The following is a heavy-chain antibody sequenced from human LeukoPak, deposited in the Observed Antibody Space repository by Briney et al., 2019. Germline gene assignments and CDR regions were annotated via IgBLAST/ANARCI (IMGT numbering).Heavy chain of an antibody. D-gene: IGHD6-13*01. CDR1: GGSLSSGNYF. CDR3: ARGVLSSSWYFGDHATNPPNWFDP. V-gene: IGHV4-30-4*01. J-gene: IGHJ5*02. Sequence: SQTLSLTCTVSGGSLSSGNYFWTWVRQPPGKGLEWIGYIYYNGNTYYNPSLKSRVTISVDTSKNQFSLKLSSVTAADTAVYYCARGVLSSSWYFGDHATNPPNWFDPWGQGTLVTVSS. CDR2: IYYNGNT.